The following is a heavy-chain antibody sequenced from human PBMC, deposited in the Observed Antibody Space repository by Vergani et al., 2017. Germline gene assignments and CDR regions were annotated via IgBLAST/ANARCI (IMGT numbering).Heavy chain of an antibody. D-gene: IGHD6-19*01. CDR3: ARPGAVAGYFDY. CDR2: FDPEDGET. Sequence: QVQLVQSGAEVKKPGASVKVSCKVSGYTLTELSMHWVRQAPGKGLEWMGGFDPEDGETIYAQKFQGRVTMTRDTSISTAYMELSRLRSDDTAVYYCARPGAVAGYFDYWGQGTLVTVSS. CDR1: GYTLTELS. V-gene: IGHV1-24*01. J-gene: IGHJ4*02.